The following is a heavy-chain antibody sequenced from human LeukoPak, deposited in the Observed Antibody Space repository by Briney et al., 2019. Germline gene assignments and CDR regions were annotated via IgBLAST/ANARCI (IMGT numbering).Heavy chain of an antibody. Sequence: SETLSLTCTVSGGSISSYYWSWIRQPPGKGLEWIGYIYYSGSTNYNPSLKSQVTISVDASKNQFSLKLSSVTAADTAVYYCARDRGGGYSYGFYYYYYYGMDVWGQGTTVTVSS. V-gene: IGHV4-59*01. CDR2: IYYSGST. D-gene: IGHD5-18*01. J-gene: IGHJ6*02. CDR1: GGSISSYY. CDR3: ARDRGGGYSYGFYYYYYYGMDV.